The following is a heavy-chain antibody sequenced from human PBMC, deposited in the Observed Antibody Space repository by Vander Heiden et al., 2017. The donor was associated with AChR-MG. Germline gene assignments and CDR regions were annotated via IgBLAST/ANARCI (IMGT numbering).Heavy chain of an antibody. V-gene: IGHV3-23*01. CDR3: VKVSFDWGQGGGYAFDV. CDR2: ISGSGDRT. J-gene: IGHJ3*01. Sequence: EVQLLASGGGLVQPGGSLRLSCAASGFSFSTYVMSWVRQAPGKGLEWVSGISGSGDRTHYADSVKGRFTIFRDNSKNILSLQMNSLRAEDGAVYYCVKVSFDWGQGGGYAFDVWGQGRMVIVSS. CDR1: GFSFSTYV. D-gene: IGHD3-16*01.